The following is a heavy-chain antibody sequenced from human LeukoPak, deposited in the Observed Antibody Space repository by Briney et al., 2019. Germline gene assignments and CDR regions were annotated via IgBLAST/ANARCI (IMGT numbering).Heavy chain of an antibody. V-gene: IGHV3-72*01. CDR1: GFTFSDHY. CDR2: IRNKANRYTT. J-gene: IGHJ3*02. CDR3: ARKSGRYSDGAFDI. D-gene: IGHD1-26*01. Sequence: GGSLRLSCAASGFTFSDHYMDWVRQAPGKGLEWFGRIRNKANRYTTEYAASVKGRFTFSIDASKNSLYLQLNTLNTADTAMYYCARKSGRYSDGAFDIWGRGTMVTVSS.